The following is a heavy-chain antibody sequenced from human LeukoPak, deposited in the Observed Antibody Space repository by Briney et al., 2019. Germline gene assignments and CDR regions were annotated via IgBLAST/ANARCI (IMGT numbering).Heavy chain of an antibody. J-gene: IGHJ4*02. V-gene: IGHV1-2*02. CDR3: ARENLGPLTSIYGGIPDY. CDR2: INPNSGDT. D-gene: IGHD4-23*01. Sequence: ASVRVSCKVSGYTLTELSMHWVRQAPGQGLEWMGWINPNSGDTNYAQNFQGRVTMTRDTSISTAYMELSSLRSDDTAIYYCARENLGPLTSIYGGIPDYWGQGTLVTVSS. CDR1: GYTLTELS.